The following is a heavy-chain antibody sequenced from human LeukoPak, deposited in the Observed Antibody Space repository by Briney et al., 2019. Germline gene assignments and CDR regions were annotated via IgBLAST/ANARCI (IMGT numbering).Heavy chain of an antibody. CDR1: GGSISSYY. J-gene: IGHJ6*03. CDR2: IYYSGST. D-gene: IGHD2-15*01. CDR3: ARDQENCSGGSCYYYYYYMDV. V-gene: IGHV4-59*01. Sequence: SETLSLTCTVSGGSISSYYWSWIRQPPGKGLEWIGYIYYSGSTNYNPSLKSRVTISVDTSKNQFSLKLSSVTAADTAVYYCARDQENCSGGSCYYYYYYMDVWGKGTTVTISS.